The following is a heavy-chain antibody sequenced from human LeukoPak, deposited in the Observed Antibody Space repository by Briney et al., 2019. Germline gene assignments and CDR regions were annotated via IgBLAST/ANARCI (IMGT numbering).Heavy chain of an antibody. Sequence: SETLSLTCTVSGGSISSTSYFWSWIRQPAGKGLEWIVRIYTSGSTNYNPSLKSRVTISVDTSKNQFSLKLSSVTAADTAVYYCARGDYDFWSGRQGGWFDPWGQGTLVTVSS. V-gene: IGHV4-61*02. CDR2: IYTSGST. J-gene: IGHJ5*02. CDR1: GGSISSTSYF. CDR3: ARGDYDFWSGRQGGWFDP. D-gene: IGHD3-3*01.